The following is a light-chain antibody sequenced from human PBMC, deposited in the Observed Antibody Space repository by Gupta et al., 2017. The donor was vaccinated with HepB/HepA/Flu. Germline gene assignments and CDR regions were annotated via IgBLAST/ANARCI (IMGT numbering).Light chain of an antibody. CDR2: GAS. CDR1: QSVSSN. Sequence: EIVMTQSPATLSVSPGERATLSCRASQSVSSNLAWYQQTPGQAPRLLIYGASTRATGIPARFSGSGSGTEXTLTISXLQSEDFAVYYCQHYNNWPPWTFGXGTKVEIK. J-gene: IGKJ1*01. CDR3: QHYNNWPPWT. V-gene: IGKV3-15*01.